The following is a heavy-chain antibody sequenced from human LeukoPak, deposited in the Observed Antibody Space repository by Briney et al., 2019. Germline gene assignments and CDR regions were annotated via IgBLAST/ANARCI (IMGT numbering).Heavy chain of an antibody. V-gene: IGHV4-39*07. CDR2: IYYTGST. Sequence: SETLSLTCTVSGGSIGSSSYYWGWIRQPPGKGLEWIGSIYYTGSTYYNPSLKSRVTISVDTSKNQFSLKLSSVTAADTAVYYCARVGGGWYRYWGQGTLVTVSS. D-gene: IGHD6-19*01. CDR1: GGSIGSSSYY. J-gene: IGHJ4*02. CDR3: ARVGGGWYRY.